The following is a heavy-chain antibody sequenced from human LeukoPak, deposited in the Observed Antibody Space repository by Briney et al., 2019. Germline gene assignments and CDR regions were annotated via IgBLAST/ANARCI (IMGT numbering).Heavy chain of an antibody. V-gene: IGHV4-34*01. CDR3: ARGVVPAAIYDY. J-gene: IGHJ4*02. D-gene: IGHD2-2*02. CDR1: GGSFSGYY. Sequence: PSETLSLTCAVYGGSFSGYYWSWIRQPPGKGLEWIGEINHSGSTNYNPSLKSRVTISVDTSKNQFSLMPISVTAADTAVYYCARGVVPAAIYDYWGQGTLVTVSS. CDR2: INHSGST.